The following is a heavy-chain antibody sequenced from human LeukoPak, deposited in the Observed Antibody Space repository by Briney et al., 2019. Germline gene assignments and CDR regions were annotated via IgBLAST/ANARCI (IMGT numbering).Heavy chain of an antibody. CDR2: IYYGGST. CDR1: GGSISSSSYY. D-gene: IGHD5-12*01. V-gene: IGHV4-39*07. CDR3: ASGYAHFDY. Sequence: SETLSLTCTVSGGSISSSSYYWGWIRQPPGKGLEWIGTIYYGGSTYYNPSLKSRVTISVGTSKNQFSLKLSSVTAADTAVYYCASGYAHFDYWGQGTLVTVSS. J-gene: IGHJ4*02.